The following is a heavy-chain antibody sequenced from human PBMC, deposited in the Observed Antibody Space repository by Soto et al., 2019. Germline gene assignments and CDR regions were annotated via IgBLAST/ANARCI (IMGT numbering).Heavy chain of an antibody. Sequence: GASVKVSCKASGVTFSSYAISWVRPAPGQGLEWMGGLIPIFGTANYAQQFQGRVTITADEXTRTAYMELSSLRSEDTAVYYRAKGEWIQLWLPQTPNYYYYGMDVWGQGTTVTVSS. J-gene: IGHJ6*02. CDR3: AKGEWIQLWLPQTPNYYYYGMDV. D-gene: IGHD5-18*01. CDR1: GVTFSSYA. V-gene: IGHV1-69*13. CDR2: LIPIFGTA.